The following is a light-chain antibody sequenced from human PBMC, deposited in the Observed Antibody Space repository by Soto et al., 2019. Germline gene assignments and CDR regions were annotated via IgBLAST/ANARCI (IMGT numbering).Light chain of an antibody. CDR1: SSGIGAASD. CDR3: QSSVNSLSGSYV. CDR2: RSK. V-gene: IGLV1-40*01. J-gene: IGLJ1*01. Sequence: QSVLAQPPSVSGAPGQTVTISCTGDSSGIGAASDVHWYQHRPGQAPKLLIYRSKNRPSGVPARFSASKSGSSASLAITGLQAEDEADYYCQSSVNSLSGSYVFGTGTKVTVL.